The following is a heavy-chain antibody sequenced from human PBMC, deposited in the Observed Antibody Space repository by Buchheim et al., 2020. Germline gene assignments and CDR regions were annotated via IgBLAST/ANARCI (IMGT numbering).Heavy chain of an antibody. Sequence: EVQLLESGGGLVQPGGSLRLSCAASGFTFSSYAMSWVRQAPGKGLEWVSAISGSGGSTYYADSVKGRFTISRDNSKNTLYLQMNSLRAEDTAVYYCAKPPGHPHSSSWSWVSHSSASDYYYYGMDVWGQGTT. CDR3: AKPPGHPHSSSWSWVSHSSASDYYYYGMDV. CDR2: ISGSGGST. D-gene: IGHD6-13*01. V-gene: IGHV3-23*01. CDR1: GFTFSSYA. J-gene: IGHJ6*02.